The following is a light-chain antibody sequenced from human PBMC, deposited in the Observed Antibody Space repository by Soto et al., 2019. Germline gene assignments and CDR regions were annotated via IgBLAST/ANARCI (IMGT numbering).Light chain of an antibody. CDR3: CSYADSTNNV. V-gene: IGLV2-23*01. CDR2: EGT. J-gene: IGLJ1*01. Sequence: HSFLTHPSSFAGPRGQSIFISCNGIIRDVGIYYLVSCYLQYPVKSPIVIIIEGTSRPSGVSDRFSGSKSGNTASLTIYGLQTEDEADYYYCSYADSTNNVFRPGPXVT. CDR1: IRDVGIYYL.